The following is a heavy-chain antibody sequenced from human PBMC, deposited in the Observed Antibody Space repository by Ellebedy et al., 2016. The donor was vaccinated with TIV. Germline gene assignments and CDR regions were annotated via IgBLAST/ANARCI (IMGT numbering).Heavy chain of an antibody. D-gene: IGHD3-9*01. CDR1: GFTLSGYW. J-gene: IGHJ4*02. CDR3: ARESVRYFDWDY. Sequence: GGSLKISCVASGFTLSGYWMHWVRQVPGKGLVWLARINTDGSSTSYADSVEGRFTISRDNAKKTLYLEMSGLRSDDTAVYYCARESVRYFDWDYWGQGTLVAV. V-gene: IGHV3-74*01. CDR2: INTDGSST.